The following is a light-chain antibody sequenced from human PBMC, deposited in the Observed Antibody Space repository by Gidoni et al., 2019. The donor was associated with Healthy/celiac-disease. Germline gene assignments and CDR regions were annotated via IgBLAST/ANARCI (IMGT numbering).Light chain of an antibody. J-gene: IGKJ2*01. CDR3: QQYNNWPPYT. CDR1: QSVRSN. CDR2: GAS. Sequence: EIVMTQSPATLSVSPGERATLSCRVSQSVRSNLAWYHQKPGQAPRLLIYGASTRATGIPARFSGSGSGTEFTLTISSLQSEDFAVYYCQQYNNWPPYTFGQGTKLEIK. V-gene: IGKV3-15*01.